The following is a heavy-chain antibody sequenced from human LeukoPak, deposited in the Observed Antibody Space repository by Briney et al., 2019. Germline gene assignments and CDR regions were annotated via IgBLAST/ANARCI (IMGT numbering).Heavy chain of an antibody. CDR2: ISSSGKNI. J-gene: IGHJ4*02. Sequence: SGGSLRLSCAVSGLTFSTYNMKWVRQAPGKGLEWVSSISSSGKNIYYADSVKGRFTISRDNAKNSLYLQMNSLSVEDTAVYYCARLPADFWGQGTLVTVSS. CDR1: GLTFSTYN. CDR3: ARLPADF. V-gene: IGHV3-21*01.